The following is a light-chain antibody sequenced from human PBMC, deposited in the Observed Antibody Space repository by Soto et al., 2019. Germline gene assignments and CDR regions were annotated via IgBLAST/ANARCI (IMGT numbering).Light chain of an antibody. V-gene: IGKV3D-20*01. Sequence: EIEMTQSPATMSVSPGERATLSCRASQSVSSSYLAWYQQKPGLAPRLLIYDASSRATGIPDRFSGSGSGTDFTLTISRLEPEDFAVYYCQQYGSSPPTIGQGTRLEIK. J-gene: IGKJ5*01. CDR1: QSVSSSY. CDR2: DAS. CDR3: QQYGSSPPT.